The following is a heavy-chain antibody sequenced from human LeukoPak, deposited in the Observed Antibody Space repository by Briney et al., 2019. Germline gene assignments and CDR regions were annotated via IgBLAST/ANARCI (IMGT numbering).Heavy chain of an antibody. Sequence: ASVKVSCKASGYSFSTHWMHWVRQAPGQGLEWMGIINPSGGFTSYARKLQGGVTVTRDMSTSTVYMELSNLRSEDTAVYYCARDQSGEWELLSGWWFDPWGQGTLVTVSS. CDR2: INPSGGFT. CDR1: GYSFSTHW. CDR3: ARDQSGEWELLSGWWFDP. J-gene: IGHJ5*02. V-gene: IGHV1-46*01. D-gene: IGHD1-26*01.